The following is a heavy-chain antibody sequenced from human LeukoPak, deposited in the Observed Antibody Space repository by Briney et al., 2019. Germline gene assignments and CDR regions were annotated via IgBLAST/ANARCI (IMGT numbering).Heavy chain of an antibody. D-gene: IGHD1-26*01. CDR2: INPNSGGT. Sequence: ASVKVSCKASGYTFTSYGISWVRQAPGQGLEWMGWINPNSGGTNYAQKFQGRVTMTRDTSISTAYMELSRLRSDDTAVYYCARARVEWELLLDYWGQGTLVTVSS. CDR3: ARARVEWELLLDY. J-gene: IGHJ4*02. CDR1: GYTFTSYG. V-gene: IGHV1-2*02.